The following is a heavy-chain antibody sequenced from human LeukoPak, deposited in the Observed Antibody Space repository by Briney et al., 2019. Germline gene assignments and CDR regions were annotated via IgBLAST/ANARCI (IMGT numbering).Heavy chain of an antibody. CDR3: ARQVVAAATLSAFEI. Sequence: SQTLSLTCAISGDSFSSNSVTWNWIRQSPSRGLEWLGRTYYRSTWYNDYAVSVRGRITVNPDTSKNQFSLHLNSVTPEDTAVYYCARQVVAAATLSAFEIWGQGTMVTVSS. J-gene: IGHJ3*02. D-gene: IGHD2-15*01. V-gene: IGHV6-1*01. CDR1: GDSFSSNSVT. CDR2: TYYRSTWYN.